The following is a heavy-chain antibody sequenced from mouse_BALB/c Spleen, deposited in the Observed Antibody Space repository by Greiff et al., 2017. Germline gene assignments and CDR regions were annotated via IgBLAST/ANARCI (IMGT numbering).Heavy chain of an antibody. J-gene: IGHJ3*01. CDR1: GFTFNTYA. CDR2: IRSKSNNYAT. Sequence: DVMLVESGGGLVQPKGSLKLSCAASGFTFNTYAMNWVRQAPGKGLEWVARIRSKSNNYATYYADSVKDRFTISRDDSQSMLYLQMNNLKTEDTAMYYCVRQASYYGSSYERDPWFAYWGQGTLVTVSA. V-gene: IGHV10-1*02. CDR3: VRQASYYGSSYERDPWFAY. D-gene: IGHD1-1*01.